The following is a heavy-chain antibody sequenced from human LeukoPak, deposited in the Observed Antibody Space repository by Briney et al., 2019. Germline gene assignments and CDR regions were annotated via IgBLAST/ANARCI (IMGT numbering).Heavy chain of an antibody. V-gene: IGHV3-48*04. CDR2: ISTSSSTI. D-gene: IGHD1-14*01. Sequence: PGGSLRLSCAASGFTFSSYSMNWVRQAPGKGLEWISYISTSSSTIYYADSVKGRFTISRDNAKNSLYLQMDSLRAEDTAVYHCATDSPETAAFDYWGQGTLVTVSS. J-gene: IGHJ4*02. CDR1: GFTFSSYS. CDR3: ATDSPETAAFDY.